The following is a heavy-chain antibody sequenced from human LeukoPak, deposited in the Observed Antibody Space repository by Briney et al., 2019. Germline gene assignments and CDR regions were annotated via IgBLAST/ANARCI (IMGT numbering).Heavy chain of an antibody. Sequence: GGSLRLSCAASGFTFSSYAMSWLRQAPGKGLEWVSAISGSGGSTYYADSVKGRFTISRDNSKNTLYLQMNSLRAEDTAVYYCAKDRYQLLEFDYWGQGTLVTVSS. CDR2: ISGSGGST. J-gene: IGHJ4*02. CDR3: AKDRYQLLEFDY. CDR1: GFTFSSYA. V-gene: IGHV3-23*01. D-gene: IGHD2-2*01.